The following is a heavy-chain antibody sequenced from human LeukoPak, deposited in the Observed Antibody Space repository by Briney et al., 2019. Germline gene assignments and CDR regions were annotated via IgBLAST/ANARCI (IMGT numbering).Heavy chain of an antibody. J-gene: IGHJ3*02. CDR3: ARGGGYNREAFDI. CDR1: GGSISSYY. V-gene: IGHV4-59*01. D-gene: IGHD5-24*01. CDR2: IYYSGGT. Sequence: SETLSLTCTVSGGSISSYYWSWIRQPPGKGLEWIGYIYYSGGTNYNPSLKSRVTISVDTSKNQFSLKLSSVTAADTAVYYCARGGGYNREAFDIWGQGTMVTISS.